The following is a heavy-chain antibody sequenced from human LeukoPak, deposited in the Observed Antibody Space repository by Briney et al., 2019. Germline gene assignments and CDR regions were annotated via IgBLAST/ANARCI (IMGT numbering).Heavy chain of an antibody. CDR2: ITGNGNYI. D-gene: IGHD4-17*01. V-gene: IGHV3-21*01. CDR1: GFTFSRND. Sequence: SGGSLRLSCAASGFTFSRNDMNWVCQAPGKGLEWVSSITGNGNYIYYADSVKGRFTISRDNAKNSLFLQMNSLRAEDTAVYFCARGVYGDYPLEGSYYFDFWGQGTLVTVSS. CDR3: ARGVYGDYPLEGSYYFDF. J-gene: IGHJ4*02.